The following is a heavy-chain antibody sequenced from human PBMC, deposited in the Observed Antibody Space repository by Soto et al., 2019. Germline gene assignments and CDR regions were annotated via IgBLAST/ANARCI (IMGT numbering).Heavy chain of an antibody. J-gene: IGHJ4*02. Sequence: GGSLRLSCAASGSTFSSYAMSWVRQAPGKGLEWVSSISGGGASTDYADSVKGRFTISRDNSKNTLYLQMNSLRAEDTAVYYCAQAQRPRMYSGNYFDYWGQGTLVTVSS. CDR2: ISGGGAST. CDR3: AQAQRPRMYSGNYFDY. CDR1: GSTFSSYA. V-gene: IGHV3-23*01. D-gene: IGHD1-26*01.